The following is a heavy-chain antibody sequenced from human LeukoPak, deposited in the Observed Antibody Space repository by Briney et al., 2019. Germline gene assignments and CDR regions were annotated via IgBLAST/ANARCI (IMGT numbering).Heavy chain of an antibody. D-gene: IGHD3-10*01. V-gene: IGHV1-69*05. CDR1: GGTFSSYA. CDR3: ARDRAMVRGVTHIPSLGY. CDR2: IIPIFGTA. J-gene: IGHJ4*02. Sequence: GSSVKVSCKASGGTFSSYAISWVRQAPGQGLEWMGGIIPIFGTANYAQKLQGRVTMTTDTSTSTAYMELRSLRSDDTAVYYCARDRAMVRGVTHIPSLGYWGQGTLVTVSS.